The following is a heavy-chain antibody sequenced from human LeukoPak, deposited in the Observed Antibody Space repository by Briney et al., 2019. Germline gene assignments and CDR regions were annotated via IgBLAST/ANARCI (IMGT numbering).Heavy chain of an antibody. V-gene: IGHV3-53*01. CDR3: ARDKGIVGATFYDAFDI. D-gene: IGHD1-26*01. CDR1: GFTVSSNY. Sequence: GGSLRLSCAASGFTVSSNYMSWVRQAPGKGLEWVSVIYSGGSTYYADSVKGRFTISRDNSKNTLYLQMNSLRAEDTAVYYCARDKGIVGATFYDAFDIWGQGTMVTVSS. CDR2: IYSGGST. J-gene: IGHJ3*02.